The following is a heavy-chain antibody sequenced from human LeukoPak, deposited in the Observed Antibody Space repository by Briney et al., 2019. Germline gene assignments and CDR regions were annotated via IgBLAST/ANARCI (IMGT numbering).Heavy chain of an antibody. D-gene: IGHD6-13*01. CDR2: IIPIFGTA. J-gene: IGHJ5*01. CDR3: PRSPLLIAAAGGGWCDS. CDR1: GCTFSSYA. V-gene: IGHV1-69*06. Sequence: SVKVSCTASGCTFSSYAISWVRQAPGQGLEWMGRIIPIFGTANYAQKFQGRVTITADKSTSTAYMELSSLRSEDTTVYYCPRSPLLIAAAGGGWCDSWGQGTVVTVSS.